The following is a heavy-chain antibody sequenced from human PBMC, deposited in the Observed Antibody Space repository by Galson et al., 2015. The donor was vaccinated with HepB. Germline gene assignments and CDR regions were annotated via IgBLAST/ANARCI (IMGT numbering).Heavy chain of an antibody. CDR2: IYTSGST. V-gene: IGHV4-61*02. D-gene: IGHD6-13*01. J-gene: IGHJ6*03. Sequence: TLSLTCTVSGGSISSGSYYWSWIRQPAGKGLEWIGRIYTSGSTNYNPSLKSRVTMSVDTSKNQFSLKLSSVTAADTAVYYCARGGIAKQQRAGAPYYYYYMDVWGKGTTVTVSS. CDR1: GGSISSGSYY. CDR3: ARGGIAKQQRAGAPYYYYYMDV.